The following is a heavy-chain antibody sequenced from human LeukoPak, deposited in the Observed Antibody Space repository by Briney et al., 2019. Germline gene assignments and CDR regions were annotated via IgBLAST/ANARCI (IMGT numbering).Heavy chain of an antibody. J-gene: IGHJ4*02. V-gene: IGHV1-69*01. CDR1: GGTFSSYA. Sequence: SVKVSCKASGGTFSSYAICWVRQAPGQGLEWMGGIIPIFGTANYAQKFQGRVTITADESTSTAYMELSSLRSEDTAVYYCARDPIAAAAEFDYWGQGTLVTVSS. CDR3: ARDPIAAAAEFDY. D-gene: IGHD6-13*01. CDR2: IIPIFGTA.